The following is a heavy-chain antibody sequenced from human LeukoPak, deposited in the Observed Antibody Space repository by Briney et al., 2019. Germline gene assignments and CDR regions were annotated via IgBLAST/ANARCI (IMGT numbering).Heavy chain of an antibody. D-gene: IGHD4-17*01. Sequence: GSLRLSCAASGFTVSSNYMSWVRQAPGKGLEWIGSIYYSGSTYYNPSLKSRVTISVDTSKNEFSLNLSSVTAADTAVYYCARAGTNLGDYDYWGQGTLVTVSS. CDR3: ARAGTNLGDYDY. J-gene: IGHJ4*02. V-gene: IGHV4-38-2*01. CDR2: IYYSGST. CDR1: GFTVSSNY.